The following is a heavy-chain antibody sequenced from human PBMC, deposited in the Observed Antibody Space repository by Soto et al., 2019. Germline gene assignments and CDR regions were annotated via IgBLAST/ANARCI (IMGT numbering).Heavy chain of an antibody. CDR1: GGSISSFY. J-gene: IGHJ5*02. CDR2: IYSSGTT. Sequence: QVQLQESGPGLVKPSETLSLTCTVSGGSISSFYWSWIRQPPGKGLEWIGHIYSSGTTNYNPSLKCRVTISVDTSKSQFSLKLSSVTAADTAVYYCARHRSAIPSDFDPWGQGTLVTVSS. V-gene: IGHV4-59*08. D-gene: IGHD2-21*02. CDR3: ARHRSAIPSDFDP.